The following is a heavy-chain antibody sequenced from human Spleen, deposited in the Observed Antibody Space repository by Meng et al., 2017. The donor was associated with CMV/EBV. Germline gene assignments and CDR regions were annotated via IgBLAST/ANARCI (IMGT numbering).Heavy chain of an antibody. D-gene: IGHD2-2*01. Sequence: SETLSLTCSVSGGSISNYYWSWIRQPPGKGLEWIGYIFYSGSTNYNPSFESRVTISVDTSKNQFSLTLTSVTAADTAVYYCARVRPLPAAMPDYWGQGTLVTVSS. CDR2: IFYSGST. V-gene: IGHV4-59*01. CDR3: ARVRPLPAAMPDY. J-gene: IGHJ4*02. CDR1: GGSISNYY.